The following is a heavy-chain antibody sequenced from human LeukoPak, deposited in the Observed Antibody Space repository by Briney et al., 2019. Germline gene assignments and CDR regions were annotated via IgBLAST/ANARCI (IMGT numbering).Heavy chain of an antibody. V-gene: IGHV3-48*03. CDR2: MSRSGSTI. J-gene: IGHJ4*02. CDR1: GFTFSSYG. Sequence: GGSLRLSCAASGFTFSSYGMNWVRQAPGKGLEWVSYMSRSGSTIYYADSAKGRFTISRDNAKNSLYLQMNSLRAEDTAVYYCARGRKDMMAAGLFDYWGQGTLVTVSS. CDR3: ARGRKDMMAAGLFDY. D-gene: IGHD6-13*01.